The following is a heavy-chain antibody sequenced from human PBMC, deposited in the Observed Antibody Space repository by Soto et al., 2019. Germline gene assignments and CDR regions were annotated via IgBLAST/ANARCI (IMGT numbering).Heavy chain of an antibody. Sequence: PSETLSLTCTVSGGSVSSSSYYWGWIRQPPGKGLEWIASIYYSGTTYYSPSLKSRVTISVDTSKNHFSLKLSSVTAADTAVYYCSRERESASEHWGQGTLVTVSS. CDR2: IYYSGTT. V-gene: IGHV4-39*02. CDR3: SRERESASEH. J-gene: IGHJ4*02. CDR1: GGSVSSSSYY.